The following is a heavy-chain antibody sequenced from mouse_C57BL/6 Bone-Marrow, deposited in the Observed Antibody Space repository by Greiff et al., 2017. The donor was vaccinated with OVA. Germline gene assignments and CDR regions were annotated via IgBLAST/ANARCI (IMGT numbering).Heavy chain of an antibody. CDR2: IYPGDGDT. V-gene: IGHV1-82*01. J-gene: IGHJ4*01. CDR3: ARSRYDYDEAAMDY. CDR1: GYAFSSSW. D-gene: IGHD2-4*01. Sequence: QVQLQQSGPELVKPGASVKISCKASGYAFSSSWMNWVKQRPGKGLEWIGRIYPGDGDTNYNGKFKGKATLTADKYSSTAYMQLSSLTSEDSAVYFWARSRYDYDEAAMDYWGQGTSVTVSS.